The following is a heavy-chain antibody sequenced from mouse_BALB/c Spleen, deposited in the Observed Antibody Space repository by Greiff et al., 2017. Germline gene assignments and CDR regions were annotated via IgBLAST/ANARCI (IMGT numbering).Heavy chain of an antibody. CDR3: ARSLTGTLDY. Sequence: VKLVESGAELARPGASVKLSCKASGYTFTSYWMQWVKQRPGQGLEWIGAIYPGDGDTRYTQKFKGKATLTADKSSSTAYMQLSSLASEDSAVYYCARSLTGTLDYWGQGTTLTVSS. CDR1: GYTFTSYW. J-gene: IGHJ2*01. D-gene: IGHD4-1*01. V-gene: IGHV1-87*01. CDR2: IYPGDGDT.